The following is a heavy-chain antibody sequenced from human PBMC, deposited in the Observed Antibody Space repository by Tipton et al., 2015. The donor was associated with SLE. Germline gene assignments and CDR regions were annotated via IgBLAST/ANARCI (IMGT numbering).Heavy chain of an antibody. J-gene: IGHJ4*02. CDR2: INHSGST. CDR1: GWSFSGYY. D-gene: IGHD3-10*01. Sequence: TLSLTCAVYGWSFSGYYWSWIRQPPGKGLEWIGEINHSGSTNYNPSLKSRVTISVDTSKNQFSLKLSSVTAADTAVYYCARGYRATMVRGVIAGFDYWGQGTLVTVSS. CDR3: ARGYRATMVRGVIAGFDY. V-gene: IGHV4-34*01.